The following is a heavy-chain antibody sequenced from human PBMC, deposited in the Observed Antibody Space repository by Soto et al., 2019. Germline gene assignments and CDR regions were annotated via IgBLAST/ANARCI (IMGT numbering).Heavy chain of an antibody. CDR3: AREVHSGYDPVFYYYLAV. Sequence: ASVKVSCKASGGTFSSYTISWVRQAPGQGLEWMGRIIPILGIANYAQKFQGRVTITADKSTSTAYMELSSLRSEDTAVYYCAREVHSGYDPVFYYYLAVWGQGTTVTGSS. CDR2: IIPILGIA. V-gene: IGHV1-69*04. CDR1: GGTFSSYT. D-gene: IGHD5-12*01. J-gene: IGHJ6*03.